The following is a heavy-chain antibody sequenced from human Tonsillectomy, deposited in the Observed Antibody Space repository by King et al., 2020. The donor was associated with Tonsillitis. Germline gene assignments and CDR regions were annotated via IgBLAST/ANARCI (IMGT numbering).Heavy chain of an antibody. Sequence: VQLQESGPGLVEPSETLSLTCSVSGASISNYHWTWLRQTPGKGLEYIGYVYNSGSTFYTPSLKSRVTISVDTSKSQFSLRLSSVTAADTAVYFCARGVGGYRFDPWGQGALVTVSS. CDR2: VYNSGST. D-gene: IGHD5-12*01. J-gene: IGHJ5*02. V-gene: IGHV4-59*01. CDR1: GASISNYH. CDR3: ARGVGGYRFDP.